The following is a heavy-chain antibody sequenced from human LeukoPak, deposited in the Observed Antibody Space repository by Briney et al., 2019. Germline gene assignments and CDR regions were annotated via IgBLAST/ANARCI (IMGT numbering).Heavy chain of an antibody. V-gene: IGHV4-34*01. J-gene: IGHJ4*02. CDR1: GGSLSDYY. Sequence: PSETLSLTCAVYGGSLSDYYWSWIRQPPGKGLEWIGEINHSGSSNYNPSLKSRVTISVDTSKNQFSLKLSSVTAADTAVYYCASVGSGSYYKVYFDYWGQGTLVTVSS. CDR2: INHSGSS. D-gene: IGHD3-10*01. CDR3: ASVGSGSYYKVYFDY.